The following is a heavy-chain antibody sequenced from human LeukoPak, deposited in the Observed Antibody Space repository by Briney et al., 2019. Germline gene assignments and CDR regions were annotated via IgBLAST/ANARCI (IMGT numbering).Heavy chain of an antibody. CDR3: AKAPKGYCSGGKCYAFGS. V-gene: IGHV3-23*01. D-gene: IGHD2-15*01. CDR1: GFTFSSYA. J-gene: IGHJ4*02. CDR2: IVGSGANT. Sequence: GGSLRLSCAASGFTFSSYAMNWVRQAPGTGLQWISSIVGSGANTYHTDSVKGRFTISRDNSKNTLYLQMNSLRPEDTAIYYCAKAPKGYCSGGKCYAFGSWGQGTLVTVSS.